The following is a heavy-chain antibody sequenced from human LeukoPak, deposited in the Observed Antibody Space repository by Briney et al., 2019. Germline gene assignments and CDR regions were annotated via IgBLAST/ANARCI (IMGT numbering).Heavy chain of an antibody. D-gene: IGHD2-21*02. CDR2: INPNSGDT. CDR1: GYTFTDYH. Sequence: ASVKVSCKTSGYTFTDYHVHFMRQAPGQGLEWMGWINPNSGDTNYAQKFQGRVSMTRDTSITTAYMELSRLRSDDTAIYYCAKDHANTPVVTNWGQGILVSVSS. V-gene: IGHV1-2*02. CDR3: AKDHANTPVVTN. J-gene: IGHJ4*02.